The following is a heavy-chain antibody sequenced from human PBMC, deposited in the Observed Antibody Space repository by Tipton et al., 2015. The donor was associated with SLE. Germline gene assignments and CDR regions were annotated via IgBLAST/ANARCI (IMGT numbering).Heavy chain of an antibody. V-gene: IGHV3-74*01. CDR1: GFTFRSYW. Sequence: SLRLSCAASGFTFRSYWMHWVRQAPGKGLVWVSHISPDGTSTNYADSVKGRFTISRDSAKNTLYLQMNSLGVDDSGVYYCSAWFNYWGRGTTVTVSS. J-gene: IGHJ4*02. CDR3: SAWFNY. D-gene: IGHD3-9*01. CDR2: ISPDGTST.